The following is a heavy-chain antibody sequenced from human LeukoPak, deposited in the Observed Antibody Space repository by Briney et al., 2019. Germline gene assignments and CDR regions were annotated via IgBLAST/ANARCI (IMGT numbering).Heavy chain of an antibody. J-gene: IGHJ6*02. CDR2: INPSGGST. CDR1: GYTFTSYY. V-gene: IGHV1-46*01. D-gene: IGHD2-15*01. CDR3: ARDIRHCSGGSCGPNYYYYGMDV. Sequence: ASVKVSCKASGYTFTSYYMHWVRQAPGQGLEWMGIINPSGGSTSYAQKFRGRVTMTRDTSTSTAYMELRSLRSDDTAVYYCARDIRHCSGGSCGPNYYYYGMDVWGQGTTVTVSS.